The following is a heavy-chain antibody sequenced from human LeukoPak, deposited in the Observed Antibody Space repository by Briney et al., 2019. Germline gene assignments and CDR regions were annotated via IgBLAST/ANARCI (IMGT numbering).Heavy chain of an antibody. V-gene: IGHV3-30-3*01. D-gene: IGHD3-10*01. Sequence: GGSLRLSCAASGFTFRSYAMHWVHQAPGKGLEWVAVISYDGSDKYYTDSVKGRFTISRDNSKNTLYLQMNSLRAEDTAVYYCARDRMVRGHYGMDVWGQGTTVTVSS. CDR2: ISYDGSDK. J-gene: IGHJ6*02. CDR3: ARDRMVRGHYGMDV. CDR1: GFTFRSYA.